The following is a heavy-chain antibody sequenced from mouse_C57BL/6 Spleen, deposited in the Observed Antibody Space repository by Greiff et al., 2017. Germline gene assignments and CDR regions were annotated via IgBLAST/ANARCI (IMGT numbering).Heavy chain of an antibody. CDR2: INPSTGGT. CDR1: GYSFTGYY. Sequence: EVQLQQSGPELVKPGASVKISCKASGYSFTGYYMNWVKQSPEKSLEWIGEINPSTGGTTYNQKFKAKATLTVDKSSSTAYMQLKSLTSEDSAVYYCARDWVDYWGQGTTLTGSS. V-gene: IGHV1-42*01. D-gene: IGHD4-1*01. CDR3: ARDWVDY. J-gene: IGHJ2*01.